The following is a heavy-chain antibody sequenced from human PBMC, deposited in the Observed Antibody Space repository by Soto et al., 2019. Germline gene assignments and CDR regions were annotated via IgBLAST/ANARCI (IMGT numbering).Heavy chain of an antibody. CDR2: ISAYNGNT. J-gene: IGHJ3*02. V-gene: IGHV1-18*01. Sequence: QVQLVQSGAEVKKPGASVKVSCKSSGYIFSDYGITWVRQAPGQGLEWMGWISAYNGNTDYAQKFQDRLTLATDTSTSTAYMELRSLRSDDTALYYCARPATSPDHLDIWGQGTMVTVSS. CDR1: GYIFSDYG. CDR3: ARPATSPDHLDI.